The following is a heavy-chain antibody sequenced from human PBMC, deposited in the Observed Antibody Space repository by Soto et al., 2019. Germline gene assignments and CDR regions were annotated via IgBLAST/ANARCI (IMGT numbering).Heavy chain of an antibody. V-gene: IGHV1-58*01. Sequence: ASVKVSCKASGFTFGSSAVQWVRQARGQRLEWIGWIVVGNGNTNYAQKFQERVTITRDMSTRTAYMELSSLRSEDTAVYYCAGRYCSGGSCYNYYGMGVWGRGTTVTVSS. CDR1: GFTFGSSA. D-gene: IGHD2-15*01. CDR3: AGRYCSGGSCYNYYGMGV. CDR2: IVVGNGNT. J-gene: IGHJ6*02.